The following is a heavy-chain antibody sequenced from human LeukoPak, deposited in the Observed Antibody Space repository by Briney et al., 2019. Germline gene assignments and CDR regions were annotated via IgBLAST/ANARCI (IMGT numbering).Heavy chain of an antibody. D-gene: IGHD2-15*01. J-gene: IGHJ4*02. CDR2: ISGSGGDT. CDR1: GFIIFKSW. CDR3: TKAYCSGGSCYEPDY. Sequence: PGGSLRLSCAASGFIIFKSWMTWVRQAPGKGLEWVSSISGSGGDTYYADSVKGRFTISRDNSKNTLYLQMNSLGGEDTAVYYCTKAYCSGGSCYEPDYWGQGTLVTVSS. V-gene: IGHV3-23*01.